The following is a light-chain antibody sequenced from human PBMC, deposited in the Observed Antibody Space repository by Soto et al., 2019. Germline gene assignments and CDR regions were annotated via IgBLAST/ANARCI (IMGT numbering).Light chain of an antibody. CDR1: QSISSW. Sequence: DIQMTQSPSTLSASVGDRVTITCRASQSISSWLAWYQQKPGKAPKLLIYDASSLESGVPSRFSGGGSGTEFTLTISSLQPDDFATYYCQQYATYSPEWTFGQGTKVDIK. V-gene: IGKV1-5*01. J-gene: IGKJ1*01. CDR2: DAS. CDR3: QQYATYSPEWT.